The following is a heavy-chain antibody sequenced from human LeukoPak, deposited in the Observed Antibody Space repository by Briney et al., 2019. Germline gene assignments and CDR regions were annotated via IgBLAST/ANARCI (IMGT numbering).Heavy chain of an antibody. CDR1: GDSLSSGGYP. J-gene: IGHJ4*02. CDR3: ARDTYYYDSSGYWADY. V-gene: IGHV4-30-4*07. D-gene: IGHD3-22*01. CDR2: IRYSGST. Sequence: SETLSLTCEVSGDSLSSGGYPWSWIRQPPGKGLEWIGYIRYSGSTYYNPSLKSRLTMSVEASKTQFSLRLSSVTAADTAVYYCARDTYYYDSSGYWADYWGQGTLVTISS.